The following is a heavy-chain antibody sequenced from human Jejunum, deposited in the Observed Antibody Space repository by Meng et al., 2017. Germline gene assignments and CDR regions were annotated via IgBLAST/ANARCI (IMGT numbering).Heavy chain of an antibody. J-gene: IGHJ4*02. V-gene: IGHV4-4*02. CDR3: AREWSGSFRHFDY. D-gene: IGHD3-16*02. CDR1: GGSISSSDW. Sequence: QVPLQSSGPGLLKPSGTLSLTCGVSGGSISSSDWWSWVRQPPGKGLEWIGEIHHSGSTNYNPSLKSRVTISVDKSKNQFSLKLSSVTAADTAVYYCAREWSGSFRHFDYWGQGTLVTVSS. CDR2: IHHSGST.